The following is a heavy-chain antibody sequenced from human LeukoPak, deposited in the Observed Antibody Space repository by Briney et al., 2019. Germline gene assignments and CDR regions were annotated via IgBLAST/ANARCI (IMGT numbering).Heavy chain of an antibody. CDR1: GYSFTSYW. D-gene: IGHD2-15*01. CDR2: IYPGDSDT. V-gene: IGHV5-51*01. Sequence: GESLKISCRGSGYSFTSYWIGWVRQMPGKGLEWMGIIYPGDSDTRYSPSFQGQVTISADKSISTAYLQWSSLKASDTAMYYCARRGYCSGGSCYYFDYWGQGTLVTVSS. J-gene: IGHJ4*02. CDR3: ARRGYCSGGSCYYFDY.